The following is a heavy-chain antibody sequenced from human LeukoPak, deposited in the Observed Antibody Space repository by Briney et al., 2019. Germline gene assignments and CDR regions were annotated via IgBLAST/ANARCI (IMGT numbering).Heavy chain of an antibody. D-gene: IGHD3-10*01. CDR2: IYYSGST. Sequence: PSETLSLTCTVSGGSISSSSYYWGWIRQPPGKGLEWIGSIYYSGSTYYNPSLKSRVTISVDTSKNQFSLKLSSVTAADTAVYYWAAPFYLVRGGAFGFWGQGNLGNV. CDR1: GGSISSSSYY. CDR3: AAPFYLVRGGAFGF. V-gene: IGHV4-39*01. J-gene: IGHJ4*01.